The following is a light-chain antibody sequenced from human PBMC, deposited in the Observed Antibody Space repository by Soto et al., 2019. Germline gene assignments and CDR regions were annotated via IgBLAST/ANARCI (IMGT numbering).Light chain of an antibody. CDR1: SSDVXSYNL. V-gene: IGLV2-23*01. Sequence: QSALTQPASVSGSPGQSITISCTGTSSDVXSYNLVSWYQQHPGKAPKLMIYEGSKRPSGVSNRFSGSKSGNTASLTISGLQAEDEADYYCCSYAGSSTYVFGTGTKLTVL. J-gene: IGLJ1*01. CDR2: EGS. CDR3: CSYAGSSTYV.